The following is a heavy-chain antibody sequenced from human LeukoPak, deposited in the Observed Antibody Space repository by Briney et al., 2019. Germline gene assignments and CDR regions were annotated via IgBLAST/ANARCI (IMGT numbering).Heavy chain of an antibody. CDR1: GGSFSGYY. CDR2: INHSGST. D-gene: IGHD5-18*01. J-gene: IGHJ4*02. Sequence: SETLSLTCAVYGGSFSGYYWSWIRQPPGKGLEWIGEINHSGSTNYNPSLKSRVTISVDTSKNQFSLKLSSVTAADTAVYYCAGVGGDTALHYFXYWGXGTLATVSS. V-gene: IGHV4-34*01. CDR3: AGVGGDTALHYFXY.